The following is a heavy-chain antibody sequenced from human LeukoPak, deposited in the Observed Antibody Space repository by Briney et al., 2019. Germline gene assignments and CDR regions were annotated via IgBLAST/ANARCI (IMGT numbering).Heavy chain of an antibody. V-gene: IGHV3-23*01. CDR3: AKDSGIAVAGRVY. D-gene: IGHD6-19*01. J-gene: IGHJ4*02. Sequence: GGSLRLSCAASGFTFSSYAMSWVRQAPGKGLEWVSDISGSGGSTYYADSVKGRFTISRDNSKNTLYLQMNSRRAEDTAVYYCAKDSGIAVAGRVYWGQGTLVTVSS. CDR2: ISGSGGST. CDR1: GFTFSSYA.